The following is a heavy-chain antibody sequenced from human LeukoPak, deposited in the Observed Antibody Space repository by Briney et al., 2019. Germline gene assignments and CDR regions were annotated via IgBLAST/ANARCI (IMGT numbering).Heavy chain of an antibody. D-gene: IGHD5-18*01. CDR3: ARRRGLRPDDY. Sequence: SETLSLTCTVSGGSISSSSYYWGWIRQPPGKGLEWIGSIYNSGSTYYSPSLKSRVTISVDTSKSQFSLKLSSVTAADTAAYYCARRRGLRPDDYWGQGTLVTVSS. J-gene: IGHJ4*02. V-gene: IGHV4-39*07. CDR2: IYNSGST. CDR1: GGSISSSSYY.